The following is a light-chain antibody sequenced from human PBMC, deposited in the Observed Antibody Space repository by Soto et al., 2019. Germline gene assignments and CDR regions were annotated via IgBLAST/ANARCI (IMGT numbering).Light chain of an antibody. V-gene: IGKV1-5*03. CDR2: KAS. J-gene: IGKJ1*01. CDR1: QSISTW. CDR3: QQYNSYSSGT. Sequence: DIQMTQSPSTLSASVGDRVTITCRASQSISTWLAWYQQKPGKAPNLLIYKASSLESEVPSRFSGSGSGTEFTLTISSLQPDDFATYYCQQYNSYSSGTFGQGTKVEIK.